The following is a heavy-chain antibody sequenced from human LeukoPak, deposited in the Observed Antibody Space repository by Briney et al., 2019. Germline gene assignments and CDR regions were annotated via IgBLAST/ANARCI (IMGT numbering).Heavy chain of an antibody. Sequence: SETLSLTCAVYGGSFSGYYWSWIRQPPGKGLEWIGEINHSGSTNYNPSLKSRVTISVDTSKNQFSLKLSSVTAADTAVYYCARGRGHSYYYYGMDVWGQGTPVTVSS. D-gene: IGHD3-10*01. V-gene: IGHV4-34*01. J-gene: IGHJ6*02. CDR2: INHSGST. CDR1: GGSFSGYY. CDR3: ARGRGHSYYYYGMDV.